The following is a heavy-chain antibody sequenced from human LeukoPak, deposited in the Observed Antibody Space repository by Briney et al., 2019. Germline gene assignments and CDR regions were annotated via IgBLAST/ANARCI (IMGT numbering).Heavy chain of an antibody. Sequence: GGSLRLSCAASGFTFSSYAMSWVRQAPGKGLELVSAISGSGGSTYYADSVKGRFTISRDNSKNTLYLQMNSLRAEDTAVYYCAKKGVSPSYYFDYWGQRTLVTVSS. D-gene: IGHD3-10*01. CDR3: AKKGVSPSYYFDY. CDR2: ISGSGGST. J-gene: IGHJ4*02. CDR1: GFTFSSYA. V-gene: IGHV3-23*01.